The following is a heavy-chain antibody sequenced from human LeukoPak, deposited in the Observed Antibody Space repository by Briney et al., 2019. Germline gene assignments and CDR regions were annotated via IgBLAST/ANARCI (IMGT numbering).Heavy chain of an antibody. J-gene: IGHJ6*03. CDR1: GFTFSSYG. CDR3: AKSASDVVVVAATQGDYYYMDV. Sequence: PGGSLRLSCAASGFTFSSYGMHWVRQAPGKGLEWVAFIRYDGSNKYYADSVKGRFTISRDNSKNTLYLQMNSLRAEDTAVYYCAKSASDVVVVAATQGDYYYMDVWGKGTTVTVSS. V-gene: IGHV3-30*02. D-gene: IGHD2-15*01. CDR2: IRYDGSNK.